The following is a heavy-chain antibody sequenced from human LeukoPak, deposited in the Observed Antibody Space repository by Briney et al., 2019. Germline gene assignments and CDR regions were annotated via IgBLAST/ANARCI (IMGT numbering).Heavy chain of an antibody. V-gene: IGHV1-46*01. J-gene: IGHJ4*02. CDR1: GYNFTSYY. D-gene: IGHD2-2*01. CDR3: ARPYCSSTSCKRGGHLFY. CDR2: INPSGGST. Sequence: ASVKVSCKASGYNFTSYYMHWVRQAPGQGLEWMGIINPSGGSTSYAQKFQGRVTMTRDTSTSTVYMELSSLRSEDTAVYYCARPYCSSTSCKRGGHLFYWGQGTLVTVSS.